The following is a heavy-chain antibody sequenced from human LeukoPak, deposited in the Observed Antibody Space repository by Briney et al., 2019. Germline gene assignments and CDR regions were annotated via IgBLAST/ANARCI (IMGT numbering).Heavy chain of an antibody. CDR1: GFTFSSYA. CDR3: AKDSSGLVAALNYFDY. CDR2: ISGSGGST. Sequence: GGSLRLSCAVSGFTFSSYAMSWVRQAPGKGLEWVSAISGSGGSTYYADSVKGRFTISRDNSKNTLYLQMNSLRAEDTAVYYCAKDSSGLVAALNYFDYWGQGTLVTVSS. V-gene: IGHV3-23*01. D-gene: IGHD2-15*01. J-gene: IGHJ4*02.